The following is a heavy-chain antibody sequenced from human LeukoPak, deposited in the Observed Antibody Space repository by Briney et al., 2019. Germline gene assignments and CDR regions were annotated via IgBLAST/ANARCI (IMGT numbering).Heavy chain of an antibody. CDR1: GGSFSGYY. J-gene: IGHJ4*02. Sequence: SETLSLTCAVYGGSFSGYYWSWIRQPPGKGLEWIGEVNHGGSTNYNPSLKSRVTISIDTSKNQFSLKLSSVTAADTAVYYCARDYVGVAGTFDYWGQGTLVTVFS. CDR2: VNHGGST. CDR3: ARDYVGVAGTFDY. D-gene: IGHD6-19*01. V-gene: IGHV4-34*01.